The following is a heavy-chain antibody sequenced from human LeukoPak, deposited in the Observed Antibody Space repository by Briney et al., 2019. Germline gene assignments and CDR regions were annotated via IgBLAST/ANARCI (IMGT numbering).Heavy chain of an antibody. CDR2: INPNSGGT. CDR3: ARQRSGYDSGSDAFDI. V-gene: IGHV1-2*02. CDR1: GYTFTGYY. D-gene: IGHD5-12*01. Sequence: ASVKVSCKASGYTFTGYYMHWVRQAPAQGLEWMGWINPNSGGTNYAQKFQGRVTMTRDMSTSTVYMELSSLRSEDTAVYYCARQRSGYDSGSDAFDIWGQGTMVTVSS. J-gene: IGHJ3*02.